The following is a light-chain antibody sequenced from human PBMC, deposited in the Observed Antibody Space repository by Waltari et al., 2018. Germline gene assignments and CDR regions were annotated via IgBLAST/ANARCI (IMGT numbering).Light chain of an antibody. J-gene: IGKJ1*01. CDR3: HQYGSSPPVT. V-gene: IGKV3-20*01. CDR2: GAS. Sequence: EIVLTQSPGTLSLSPGERATLSCRASQSVSSSYLAWYQQKPGQAPRLLIYGASSRATGIPDRFSGSGSGTDCTLTISRLEPEDFAVYYCHQYGSSPPVTFGQGTKVEIK. CDR1: QSVSSSY.